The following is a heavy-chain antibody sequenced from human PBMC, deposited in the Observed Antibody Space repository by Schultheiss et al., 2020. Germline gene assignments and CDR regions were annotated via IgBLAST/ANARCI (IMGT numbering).Heavy chain of an antibody. D-gene: IGHD2-21*02. V-gene: IGHV1-2*02. CDR1: GDTLISHD. CDR3: AREGSYCDGDCYSDGFDV. CDR2: MNPNTGDT. J-gene: IGHJ3*01. Sequence: ASVKVSCKASGDTLISHDINWVRQATGQGLEWMGWMNPNTGDTKYAQKFQGRVTTTGDTSISTAYLELTSLTSDDTAVYYCAREGSYCDGDCYSDGFDVWGQGTMVTVSS.